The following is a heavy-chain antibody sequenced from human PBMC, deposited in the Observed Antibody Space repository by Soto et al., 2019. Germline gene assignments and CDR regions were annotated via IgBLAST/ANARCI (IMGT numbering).Heavy chain of an antibody. J-gene: IGHJ3*02. CDR1: GFTFSNYW. D-gene: IGHD5-12*01. Sequence: GGSLRRSCAASGFTFSNYWMHWVRQAPGKGLEWVSRINSDGSSIGYADSVKGRFTISRDHAKNTLYLQMNSLRAEDTASYQCARGSEYRGYDAAFDIWGQGTMVPVSS. V-gene: IGHV3-74*01. CDR3: ARGSEYRGYDAAFDI. CDR2: INSDGSSI.